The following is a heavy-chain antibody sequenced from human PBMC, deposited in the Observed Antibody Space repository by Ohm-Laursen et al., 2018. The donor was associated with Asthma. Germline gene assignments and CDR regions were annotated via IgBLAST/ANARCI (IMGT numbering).Heavy chain of an antibody. Sequence: TLSLTWAVSGASVGDSTWSWSWVRQPPGRELEFIAYMSYRGGINYNPSLQSRVTLSIDTSKNQVSLRLISVTAADTALYFCARDTVNAFENWGQGLMVTVSS. J-gene: IGHJ3*02. V-gene: IGHV4-61*01. CDR3: ARDTVNAFEN. CDR1: GASVGDSTWS. D-gene: IGHD4-17*01. CDR2: MSYRGGI.